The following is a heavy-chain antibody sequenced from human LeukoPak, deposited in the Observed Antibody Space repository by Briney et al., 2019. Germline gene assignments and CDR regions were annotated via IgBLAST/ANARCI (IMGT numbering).Heavy chain of an antibody. V-gene: IGHV3-66*01. CDR3: ARGDGYNFFDS. CDR1: GFTVSRNY. D-gene: IGHD5-24*01. J-gene: IGHJ4*02. CDR2: IYIDGNT. Sequence: PGGSLRLSSAASGFTVSRNYMSWVRQAPGKGLEWVSVIYIDGNTYYADSVRGRFTISRDNSKNTVYLQMNSLRAGDTAVYYCARGDGYNFFDSWGQGTLVTVSS.